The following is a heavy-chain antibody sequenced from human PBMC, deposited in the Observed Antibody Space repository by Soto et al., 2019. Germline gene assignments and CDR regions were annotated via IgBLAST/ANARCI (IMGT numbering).Heavy chain of an antibody. J-gene: IGHJ5*02. CDR3: ARGGTHYDFWSGYPKWFDP. Sequence: GGSLRLSCAASGFTFSSYWMSWFRQAPGKGLEWVANIKQDGSEKYYVDSVKGRFTISRDNAKNSLYLQMNSLRAEDTAVYYCARGGTHYDFWSGYPKWFDPWGQGTLVTVSS. V-gene: IGHV3-7*01. CDR2: IKQDGSEK. CDR1: GFTFSSYW. D-gene: IGHD3-3*01.